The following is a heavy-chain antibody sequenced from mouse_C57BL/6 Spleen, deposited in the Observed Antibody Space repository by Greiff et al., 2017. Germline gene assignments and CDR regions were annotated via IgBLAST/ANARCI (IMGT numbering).Heavy chain of an antibody. J-gene: IGHJ2*01. V-gene: IGHV1-50*01. CDR1: GYTFTSYW. CDR2: IDPSDSYT. CDR3: AREGYFDY. Sequence: QVQLQQPGAELVKPGASVKLSCKASGYTFTSYWMQWVKQRPGQGLAWIGEIDPSDSYTNYNQKFKGKATLTVDTSSSTAYMPLSSLTSEDSAVYYCAREGYFDYWGQGTTLTVSA.